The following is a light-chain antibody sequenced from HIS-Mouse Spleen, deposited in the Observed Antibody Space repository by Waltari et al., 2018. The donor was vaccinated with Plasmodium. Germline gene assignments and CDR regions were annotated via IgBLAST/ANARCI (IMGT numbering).Light chain of an antibody. V-gene: IGLV3-1*01. Sequence: SYELTQPPSVSVSPGQTASITCSGDKLGDKYACWYQQKPGQSPVLVIYQDSKRPSGFPGRFSGSNAGNNATLTISGTKAMDESDYYCQAWDSSTAVFGGGTKLTVL. CDR1: KLGDKY. CDR2: QDS. J-gene: IGLJ3*02. CDR3: QAWDSSTAV.